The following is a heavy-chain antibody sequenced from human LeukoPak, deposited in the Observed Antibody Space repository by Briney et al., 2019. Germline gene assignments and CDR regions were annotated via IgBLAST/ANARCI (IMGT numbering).Heavy chain of an antibody. Sequence: PSETLSLTCAVYGGSFSGYYWSWIRQPPGKGLEWIGEINHSGSTNYNPSLKSRVTISVDTSKNQFSLKLSSVTAADTAVYYCARGGNCSSTSCYYTPFDYWGQGTLVTVSS. J-gene: IGHJ4*02. CDR1: GGSFSGYY. D-gene: IGHD2-2*01. CDR3: ARGGNCSSTSCYYTPFDY. CDR2: INHSGST. V-gene: IGHV4-34*01.